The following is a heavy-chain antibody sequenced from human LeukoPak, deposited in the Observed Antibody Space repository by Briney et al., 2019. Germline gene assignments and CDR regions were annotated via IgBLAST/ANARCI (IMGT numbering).Heavy chain of an antibody. CDR1: GGSISSYY. CDR2: IYYSGSA. V-gene: IGHV4-59*08. D-gene: IGHD1-1*01. CDR3: ARGTDWFDP. J-gene: IGHJ5*02. Sequence: SETLSLTCTVSGGSISSYYWSWIRQPPGKGLEWIGYIYYSGSANYNPSLKSRVTISVDTSKNQFSLKLSSVTAADTAVYYCARGTDWFDPWGQGTLVTVSS.